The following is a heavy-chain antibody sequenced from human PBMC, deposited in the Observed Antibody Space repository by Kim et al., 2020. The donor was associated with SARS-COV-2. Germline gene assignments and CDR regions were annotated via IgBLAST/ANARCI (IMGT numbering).Heavy chain of an antibody. Sequence: SETLSHTCTVSTYSIGNGYFWAWIRQPPGKGLEWIGGISHTRITHYKPSLKSRVTISLDTSKNQFSLKLSSVTAADTAVYYCAGDCLNSGSYCDWGQGTLVPVSS. V-gene: IGHV4-38-2*02. D-gene: IGHD1-26*01. CDR2: ISHTRIT. CDR3: AGDCLNSGSYCD. CDR1: TYSIGNGYF. J-gene: IGHJ4*02.